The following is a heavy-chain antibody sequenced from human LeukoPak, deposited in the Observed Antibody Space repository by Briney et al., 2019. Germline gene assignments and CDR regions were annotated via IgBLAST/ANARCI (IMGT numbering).Heavy chain of an antibody. J-gene: IGHJ1*01. CDR2: ISSSGSGL. Sequence: GGSLRLSCAASGFTFSSFEMNWVRQAPGKGLEWVTYISSSGSGLYYADSVKGRFSISRDNAKNSLYLQMNSVRAEDTAVYYCVRDSGSSYGYYFLHWGQGTLVTVSS. CDR3: VRDSGSSYGYYFLH. V-gene: IGHV3-48*03. D-gene: IGHD1-26*01. CDR1: GFTFSSFE.